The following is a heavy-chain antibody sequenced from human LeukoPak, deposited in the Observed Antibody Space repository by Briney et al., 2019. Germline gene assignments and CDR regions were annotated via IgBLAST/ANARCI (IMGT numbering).Heavy chain of an antibody. J-gene: IGHJ4*02. Sequence: GAXXKVSCKVSGYTLTELSMHWVRQAPGKGLEWMGGFDPEDGETIYAQKFQGRVTMTEDTSTDTAYMELSRLRSGDTAVYYCATAYCGGDCRSYFDYWGQGTLVTVSS. CDR2: FDPEDGET. CDR3: ATAYCGGDCRSYFDY. CDR1: GYTLTELS. D-gene: IGHD2-21*02. V-gene: IGHV1-24*01.